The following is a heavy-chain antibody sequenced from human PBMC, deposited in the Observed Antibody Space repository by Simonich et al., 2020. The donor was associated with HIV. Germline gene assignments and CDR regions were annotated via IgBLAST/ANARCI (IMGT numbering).Heavy chain of an antibody. D-gene: IGHD3-10*01. V-gene: IGHV7-4-1*02. CDR3: AREGGRGSITMVRPRAFDS. J-gene: IGHJ4*02. CDR2: QNTNPGNP. CDR1: GYSFNTNP. Sequence: QMQLVQSGSELKKPGASVKVSCKASGYSFNTNPMNWVRQAPGQGLEWMGLQNTNPGNPTYAQGFTGRVVLSLDTSVSTACLQINSLKAEDTAVYFCAREGGRGSITMVRPRAFDSWGQGTLVTVSS.